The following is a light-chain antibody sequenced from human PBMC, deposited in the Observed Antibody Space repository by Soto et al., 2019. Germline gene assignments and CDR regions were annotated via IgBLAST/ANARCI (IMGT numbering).Light chain of an antibody. Sequence: DIQLTQSPSFLSASVGDRVTITCRASQGISSYLAWYQQKPGKAPKLLIYAASTLQSGVPSRFSGSGSGTELTLTISSLQPEDCATYYCQQLNSYPFLTFGGGTKVEMK. CDR3: QQLNSYPFLT. V-gene: IGKV1-9*01. CDR1: QGISSY. CDR2: AAS. J-gene: IGKJ4*01.